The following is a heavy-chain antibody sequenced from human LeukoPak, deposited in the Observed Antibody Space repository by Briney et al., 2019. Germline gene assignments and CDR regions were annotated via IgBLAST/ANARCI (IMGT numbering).Heavy chain of an antibody. V-gene: IGHV3-64*01. CDR3: ARASSGWYGY. CDR2: ISSNGGST. CDR1: GFAFSSYA. D-gene: IGHD6-19*01. Sequence: GGSLRLSCAASGFAFSSYAMHWVRQAPGKGLEYVSAISSNGGSTYYANSVKGRFTISRDNSKNTLYLQMGSLRVEDMAVYYCARASSGWYGYWGQGTLVTVSS. J-gene: IGHJ4*02.